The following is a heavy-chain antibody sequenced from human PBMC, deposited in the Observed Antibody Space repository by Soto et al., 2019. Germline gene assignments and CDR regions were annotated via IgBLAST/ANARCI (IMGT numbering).Heavy chain of an antibody. CDR2: ISSSSSYI. D-gene: IGHD1-1*01. CDR1: GFTFSSYS. CDR3: ARGRGTGPAYYFDY. J-gene: IGHJ4*02. V-gene: IGHV3-21*01. Sequence: EVQLVESGGGLVKPGGSLRLSCAASGFTFSSYSLNWVRQAPGKGLEWVSSISSSSSYIYYTDSVRGRFTISRDNAKDSLYLQMNSLRAEDTAVYYCARGRGTGPAYYFDYWGQGTLVTVSS.